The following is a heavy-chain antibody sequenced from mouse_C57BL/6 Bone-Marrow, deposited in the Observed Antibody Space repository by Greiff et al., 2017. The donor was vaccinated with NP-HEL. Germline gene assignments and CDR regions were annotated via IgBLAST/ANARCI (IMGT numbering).Heavy chain of an antibody. D-gene: IGHD2-1*01. CDR3: ARGGGNYVGFAY. Sequence: VQLQQSGPVLVKPGASVKMSCKASGYTFTDYYMNWVKQSHGKSLEWIGVINPYNGGTSYNQKFKGKATLTVDKSSSTAYMELNSLTSEDSAVYYCARGGGNYVGFAYWGQGTLVTVSA. CDR2: INPYNGGT. CDR1: GYTFTDYY. J-gene: IGHJ3*01. V-gene: IGHV1-19*01.